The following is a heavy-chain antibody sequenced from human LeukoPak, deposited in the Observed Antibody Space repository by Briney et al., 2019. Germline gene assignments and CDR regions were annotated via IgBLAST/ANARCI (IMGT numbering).Heavy chain of an antibody. V-gene: IGHV3-13*01. J-gene: IGHJ4*02. CDR2: IGTAGDI. Sequence: GGSLRLSCAASGFTFSSYDMHWVRQATGKGLEWVSGIGTAGDIYYSGSVKGRLTISRENAKNSLYLQMNSLRAGDTAVYYCARGSGYSYVDYWGQGTLVTVSS. CDR1: GFTFSSYD. D-gene: IGHD5-18*01. CDR3: ARGSGYSYVDY.